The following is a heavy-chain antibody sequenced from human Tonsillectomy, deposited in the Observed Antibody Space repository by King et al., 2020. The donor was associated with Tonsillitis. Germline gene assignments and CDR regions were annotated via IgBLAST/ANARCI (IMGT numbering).Heavy chain of an antibody. Sequence: VPLVESGGGVVQPGRSLRLSCAASGFTFSSYGMHWVRQAPGKGLEWVAIIWYDGSNKYYADSVKGRFTISRDNSKNTLYLQMNSLRAEDTAVYYCARDLSYDSSGYLSYYYGMDVWGQGTTVTVSS. J-gene: IGHJ6*02. D-gene: IGHD3-22*01. CDR1: GFTFSSYG. V-gene: IGHV3-33*01. CDR2: IWYDGSNK. CDR3: ARDLSYDSSGYLSYYYGMDV.